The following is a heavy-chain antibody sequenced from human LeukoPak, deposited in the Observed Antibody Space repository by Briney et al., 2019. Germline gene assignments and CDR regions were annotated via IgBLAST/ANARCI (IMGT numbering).Heavy chain of an antibody. CDR3: ENVGATHINKYDFDF. Sequence: GRSLSLSCAASTLTLSIYSMKWVRQAPGRGLEWVSSISSSNSNIYNADSVQRRFTISRKNAKTSLYLQMNRLRAEETAVSYGENVGATHINKYDFDFWGQGTLVTVSS. D-gene: IGHD1-26*01. V-gene: IGHV3-21*01. J-gene: IGHJ4*02. CDR2: ISSSNSNI. CDR1: TLTLSIYS.